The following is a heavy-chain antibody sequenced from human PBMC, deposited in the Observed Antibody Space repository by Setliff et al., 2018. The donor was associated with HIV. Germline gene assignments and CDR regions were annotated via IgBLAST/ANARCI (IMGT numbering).Heavy chain of an antibody. CDR1: GYSFSSNW. CDR3: ARVMVGAYDAFDL. V-gene: IGHV5-51*01. Sequence: HGESLKISCQSSGYSFSSNWIAWVRQMPGEGLEWMGIIYPGDSDTRYSPSLQGQVSISVDVSLNTAYLQWRSLKASDTAMYYCARVMVGAYDAFDLWGQGTMVTVSS. D-gene: IGHD1-26*01. CDR2: IYPGDSDT. J-gene: IGHJ3*01.